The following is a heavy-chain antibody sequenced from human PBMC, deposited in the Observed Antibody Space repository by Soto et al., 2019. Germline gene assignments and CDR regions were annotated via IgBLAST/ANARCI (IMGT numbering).Heavy chain of an antibody. D-gene: IGHD3-22*01. CDR3: ARDGRVNYYDSSGYYYSFDY. CDR2: INHSGNT. Sequence: PSETLSLTCAVYGASLSDNYCNWLRQPPGKGLEWIGEINHSGNTNYNPSLRSRVTISIDTSKNQFSLKLSSVTAADTAVYYCARDGRVNYYDSSGYYYSFDYWGQGTLVTVSS. V-gene: IGHV4-34*01. CDR1: GASLSDNY. J-gene: IGHJ4*02.